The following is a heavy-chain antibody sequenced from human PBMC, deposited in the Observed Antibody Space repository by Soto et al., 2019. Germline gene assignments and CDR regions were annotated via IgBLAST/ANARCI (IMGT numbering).Heavy chain of an antibody. CDR1: GFTFSSYG. CDR2: ISYDGSNK. D-gene: IGHD4-17*01. CDR3: ANPGGDYDVLEGNWLDP. V-gene: IGHV3-30*18. Sequence: PGGSLRLSCAASGFTFSSYGMHWVRQAPGKGLEWVSVISYDGSNKYYADSVKGRFTISRDNSKNTLYLQMNSLRAEDTAVYYCANPGGDYDVLEGNWLDPWGQGTLVTVSS. J-gene: IGHJ5*02.